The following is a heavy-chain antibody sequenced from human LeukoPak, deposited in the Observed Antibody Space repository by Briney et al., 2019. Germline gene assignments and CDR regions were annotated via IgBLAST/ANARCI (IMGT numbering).Heavy chain of an antibody. V-gene: IGHV3-74*01. CDR2: INTAGST. Sequence: GGSLRLSCEVSGLTFSNVWMHWVRQTPGQGLVWVCRINTAGSTVYADPAKGRFTISRDNAKNMVYLQMNSLRTEDTAVYYCASFRDTDNWGRGTMVTVSS. CDR1: GLTFSNVW. CDR3: ASFRDTDN. D-gene: IGHD2-21*01. J-gene: IGHJ3*01.